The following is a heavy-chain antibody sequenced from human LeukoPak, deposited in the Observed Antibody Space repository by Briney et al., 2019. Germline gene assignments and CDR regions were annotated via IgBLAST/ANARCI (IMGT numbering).Heavy chain of an antibody. Sequence: GGSLRLSCAASGFTFSSYAMSWVRQAPGKGREWVSAISGSGGSTYYADSVKGRFTISRDNSKNTLYLRMNSLRAEDTAVYYCAKEPGFTIFGVVIPYYFGYWGQGTLVTVSS. D-gene: IGHD3-3*01. J-gene: IGHJ4*02. CDR1: GFTFSSYA. CDR3: AKEPGFTIFGVVIPYYFGY. V-gene: IGHV3-23*01. CDR2: ISGSGGST.